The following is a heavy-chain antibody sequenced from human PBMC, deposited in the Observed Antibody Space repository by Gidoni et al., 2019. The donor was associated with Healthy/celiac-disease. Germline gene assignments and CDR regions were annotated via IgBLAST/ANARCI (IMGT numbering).Heavy chain of an antibody. V-gene: IGHV4-30-4*07. D-gene: IGHD3-10*01. Sequence: QVQLQESGPGLVKPSQTLSLTCAVSGGSISSGGYSWSWIRQPPGKGLEWIGYIYYSGSTYYNPSLKSRVTISVDTSKNQFSLKLSSVTAADTAVYYCARGALWFGELLSEPFDYWGQGTLVTVSS. CDR2: IYYSGST. CDR3: ARGALWFGELLSEPFDY. J-gene: IGHJ4*02. CDR1: GGSISSGGYS.